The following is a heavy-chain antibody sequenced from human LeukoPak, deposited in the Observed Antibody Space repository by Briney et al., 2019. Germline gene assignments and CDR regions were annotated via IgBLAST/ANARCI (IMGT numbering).Heavy chain of an antibody. Sequence: ASVKVSCKASGYTFTDLYIHWVRQAPGQGLEWMGFIRPNSGGTSYAQKFQGRVTMTRDTSINTAYLELSGLTSDDTAVYFCARHNYDLDFDYWGQGTLVTVSS. CDR2: IRPNSGGT. CDR3: ARHNYDLDFDY. J-gene: IGHJ4*01. CDR1: GYTFTDLY. D-gene: IGHD4-11*01. V-gene: IGHV1-2*02.